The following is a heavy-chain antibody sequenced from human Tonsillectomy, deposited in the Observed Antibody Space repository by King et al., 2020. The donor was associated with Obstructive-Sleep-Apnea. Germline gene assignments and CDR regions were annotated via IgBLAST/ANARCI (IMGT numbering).Heavy chain of an antibody. V-gene: IGHV4-39*07. J-gene: IGHJ4*02. D-gene: IGHD5-18*01. CDR3: ARDGDTAMAYYFDY. CDR1: GGSISSSSYY. Sequence: LQLQESGPGLVKPSETLSLTCTVSGGSISSSSYYWGWIRQPPGKGREWIGSIYYSGSTYYNPSLKSRVTISVDTSKNQFSLKLSSVTAADTAVYYCARDGDTAMAYYFDYWGQGTLVTVSS. CDR2: IYYSGST.